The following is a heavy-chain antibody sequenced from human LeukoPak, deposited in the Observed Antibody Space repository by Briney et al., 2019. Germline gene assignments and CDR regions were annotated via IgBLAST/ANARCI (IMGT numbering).Heavy chain of an antibody. V-gene: IGHV3-23*01. J-gene: IGHJ4*02. CDR2: MSNSGDKT. CDR3: AKSRGSATYYRGNDY. CDR1: GCTFTHYA. D-gene: IGHD3-10*01. Sequence: PGGSLRLSCAASGCTFTHYAMTWVRQAPGKGLEWVSSMSNSGDKTYYAESVKGRFTISRDNSKSTLYLQMNSVEAEDTAVYYCAKSRGSATYYRGNDYWGQGTLVTVSS.